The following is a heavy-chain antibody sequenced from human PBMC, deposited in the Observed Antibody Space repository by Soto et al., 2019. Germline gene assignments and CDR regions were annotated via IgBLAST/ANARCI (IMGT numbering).Heavy chain of an antibody. D-gene: IGHD6-25*01. J-gene: IGHJ4*02. Sequence: QVQLQESGPGLVKPSETLSLTCTVSGGSVSSGSYYWSWIRQPPGKGLECVGYIYYSGSTNYNPTLMCRGTISVYTSKHQFSLKLSSVTAADTGVYYCARVTSGWGLVSYFDYWGQGTLVTVSS. CDR2: IYYSGST. CDR1: GGSVSSGSYY. CDR3: ARVTSGWGLVSYFDY. V-gene: IGHV4-61*01.